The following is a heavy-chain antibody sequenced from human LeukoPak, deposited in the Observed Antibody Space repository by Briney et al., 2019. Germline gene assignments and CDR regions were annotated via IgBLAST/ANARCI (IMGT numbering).Heavy chain of an antibody. Sequence: ASVKVSCKVSGYTLSELSIHWVRQAPGKGLVWMGGSEPENGKAIYVQKFQGRVTMTEDTSTDTAYMELSRLTGEDTAVYYCATGGGFRTTEAFDMWGQGTLVTVSS. J-gene: IGHJ3*02. D-gene: IGHD1-1*01. CDR1: GYTLSELS. CDR3: ATGGGFRTTEAFDM. CDR2: SEPENGKA. V-gene: IGHV1-24*01.